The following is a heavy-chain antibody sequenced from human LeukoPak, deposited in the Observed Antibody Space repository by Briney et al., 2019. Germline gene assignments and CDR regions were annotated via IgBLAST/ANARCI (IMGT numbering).Heavy chain of an antibody. CDR1: GFTVSSDY. Sequence: GGSLRLSCAASGFTVSSDYMSWVRQAPGKGLEWVSIIYNGYNTYYADSVKGRFTISRDNSKNTLYLQMNSLRAEDTAVYYCARGEYSSSSGFDYWGQGTLVTVSS. V-gene: IGHV3-66*01. CDR3: ARGEYSSSSGFDY. D-gene: IGHD6-6*01. CDR2: IYNGYNT. J-gene: IGHJ4*02.